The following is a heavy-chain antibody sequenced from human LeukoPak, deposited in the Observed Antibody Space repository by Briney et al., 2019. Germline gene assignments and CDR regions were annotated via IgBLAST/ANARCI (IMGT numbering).Heavy chain of an antibody. Sequence: PSETLSLTCVVSGGSITRGVYSWGWTRQPPGKGREWIGSIYSGGSTARHSTLKSLVTISVDSSYKQFSLTLNSVTAADTAVYFCARQRIGLFDSWGQGILVTVSS. V-gene: IGHV4-39*01. J-gene: IGHJ4*02. CDR1: GGSITRGVYS. CDR3: ARQRIGLFDS. D-gene: IGHD3/OR15-3a*01. CDR2: IYSGGST.